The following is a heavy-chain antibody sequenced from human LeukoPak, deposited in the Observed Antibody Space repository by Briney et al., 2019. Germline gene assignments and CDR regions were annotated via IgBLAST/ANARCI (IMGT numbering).Heavy chain of an antibody. V-gene: IGHV1-2*02. CDR1: GYTFTGYY. J-gene: IGHJ6*03. Sequence: ASVKVSCKASGYTFTGYYIHWVRQAPGQGLEWMGWINPNSGGTNSAQKFQGRVTMTRDTSISTAYMELSSLRSDDTAVYYCARGVLRYFDWLLFDKLWAYYYYYMDVWGKGTTVTISS. D-gene: IGHD3-9*01. CDR2: INPNSGGT. CDR3: ARGVLRYFDWLLFDKLWAYYYYYMDV.